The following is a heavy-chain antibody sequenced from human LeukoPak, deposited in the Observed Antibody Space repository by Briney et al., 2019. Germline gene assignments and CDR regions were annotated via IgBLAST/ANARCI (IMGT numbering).Heavy chain of an antibody. Sequence: PAASVKVSCKASGYTFTGYYMHWVRQAPGQGLEWMGWINPNSGGTNYAQKFQGRVTMTRDTSISTAYMELSRLRSDDTAVYYCATHTLYYYYYYMDVWGKGTTVTISS. V-gene: IGHV1-2*02. CDR2: INPNSGGT. CDR1: GYTFTGYY. CDR3: ATHTLYYYYYYMDV. J-gene: IGHJ6*03.